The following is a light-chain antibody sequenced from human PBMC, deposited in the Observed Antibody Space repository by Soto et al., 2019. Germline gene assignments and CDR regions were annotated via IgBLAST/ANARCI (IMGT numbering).Light chain of an antibody. CDR2: GAS. CDR1: QSVSSN. Sequence: EIVMTQSPATLSVSPGERATLSCRASQSVSSNLAWYQQKPGQPPRLLIYGASTRATGVPARFSGSGSGTEFTLTISSLQSEDFAVYYCHQYNNWPPFTFGPGTKVDI. V-gene: IGKV3-15*01. CDR3: HQYNNWPPFT. J-gene: IGKJ3*01.